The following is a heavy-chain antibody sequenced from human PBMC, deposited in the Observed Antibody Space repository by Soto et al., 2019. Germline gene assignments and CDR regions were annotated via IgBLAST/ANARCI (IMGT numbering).Heavy chain of an antibody. J-gene: IGHJ4*02. CDR1: GFTFSSYG. CDR2: ISGSGDST. D-gene: IGHD6-13*01. CDR3: AKQSPYTNSWYDIDY. V-gene: IGHV3-23*01. Sequence: EVQLLESGGGLVQPGGSLRLSCAASGFTFSSYGLNWVRQAPGEGLEWVSGISGSGDSTHYADSVKSRFTISRDNSKSTLYLQMNSLRAEDTAIYYCAKQSPYTNSWYDIDYWGQGTLVTVSS.